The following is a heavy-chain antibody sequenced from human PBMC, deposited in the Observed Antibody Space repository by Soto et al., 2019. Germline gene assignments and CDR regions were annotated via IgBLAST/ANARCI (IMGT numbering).Heavy chain of an antibody. V-gene: IGHV1-69*06. D-gene: IGHD2-2*01. J-gene: IGHJ3*02. CDR2: IIPIFGTA. CDR1: GGTFSSYA. CDR3: ARDCSSTSCYGAFDI. Sequence: QVQLVQSGAEVKKPGSSVKVSCKASGGTFSSYAISWVRQAPGQGIEWMGGIIPIFGTANYAQTFQGRVTIPADKSTSTAYMELSSLRYEDTAVYYCARDCSSTSCYGAFDIWGQGKLVTGSS.